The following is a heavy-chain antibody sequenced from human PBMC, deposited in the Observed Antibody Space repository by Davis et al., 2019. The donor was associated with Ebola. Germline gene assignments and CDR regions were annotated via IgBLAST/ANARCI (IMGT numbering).Heavy chain of an antibody. J-gene: IGHJ3*02. CDR3: AVPGEPYCSSTSCYLAAFDI. CDR2: IVVGSGNT. D-gene: IGHD2-2*01. V-gene: IGHV1-58*01. Sequence: SVKVSCKASGFTFTSSAVQWVRQARGQRLEWIGWIVVGSGNTNYAQKFQERVTITRDMSTSTAYMELSSLRSEDTAVYYCAVPGEPYCSSTSCYLAAFDIWGQGTMVTVSS. CDR1: GFTFTSSA.